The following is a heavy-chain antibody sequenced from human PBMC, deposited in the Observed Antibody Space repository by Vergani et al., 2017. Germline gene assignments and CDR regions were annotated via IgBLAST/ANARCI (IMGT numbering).Heavy chain of an antibody. D-gene: IGHD3-3*01. Sequence: EAQLSESGGTLVRPGGSLRLSCVASGFTFTSYGLNWVRQAPGKGLEWIAYISSGGSIIHYADSVKGRFTISKDKAKKSVYLQMNSLTQDDTAVFYCVRGGGTIFGRPHDTFDIGGQGTMVTVSS. J-gene: IGHJ3*02. CDR1: GFTFTSYG. CDR3: VRGGGTIFGRPHDTFDI. CDR2: ISSGGSII. V-gene: IGHV3-48*02.